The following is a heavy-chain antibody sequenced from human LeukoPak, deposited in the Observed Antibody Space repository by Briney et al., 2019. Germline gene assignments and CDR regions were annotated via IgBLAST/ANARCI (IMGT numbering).Heavy chain of an antibody. V-gene: IGHV4-61*02. CDR2: IYTSGST. CDR3: ARDSLVVPAAIPFDY. Sequence: SETLSLTCAVSGGSISSGGYSWSWIRQPAGKGLEWIGCIYTSGSTNYNPSLKSRVTISVDTSKNQFSLKLSSVTAADTAVYYCARDSLVVPAAIPFDYWGQGTLFTVSS. D-gene: IGHD2-2*01. J-gene: IGHJ4*02. CDR1: GGSISSGGYS.